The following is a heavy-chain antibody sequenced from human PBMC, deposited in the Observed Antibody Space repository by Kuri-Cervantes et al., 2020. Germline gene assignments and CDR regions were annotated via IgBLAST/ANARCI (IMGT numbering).Heavy chain of an antibody. CDR1: GFTFSSYG. J-gene: IGHJ6*02. CDR3: AKHMVRGVHSYYYYGMDV. Sequence: GGSLRLSCAASGFTFSSYGMHWVRQAPGKGLEWVAVIWYDGSNKYYADSVKGRFTISRDNSKNTLYLQMNSLRAEDTAVYYCAKHMVRGVHSYYYYGMDVWGQGTTVTVSS. CDR2: IWYDGSNK. V-gene: IGHV3-33*06. D-gene: IGHD3-10*01.